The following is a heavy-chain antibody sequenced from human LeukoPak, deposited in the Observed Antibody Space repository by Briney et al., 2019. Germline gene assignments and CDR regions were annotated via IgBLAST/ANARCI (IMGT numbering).Heavy chain of an antibody. V-gene: IGHV6-1*01. CDR1: GDSVSSNSGT. Sequence: SQTLSLTCAISGDSVSSNSGTWNWIRQSPSRGXXWLGRTHYGSKWYSDYAVSVKSRITINPDTSKNLFSLQLNSVTPEDTAVYYCARGKSKRLDVWGQGTTVTVSS. CDR3: ARGKSKRLDV. J-gene: IGHJ6*02. D-gene: IGHD5/OR15-5a*01. CDR2: THYGSKWYS.